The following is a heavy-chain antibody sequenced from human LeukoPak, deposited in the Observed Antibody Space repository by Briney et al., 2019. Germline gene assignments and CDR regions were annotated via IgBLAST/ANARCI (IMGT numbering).Heavy chain of an antibody. V-gene: IGHV4-59*01. CDR1: GGSISGYY. J-gene: IGHJ4*02. D-gene: IGHD5-18*01. CDR2: IYYSGST. CDR3: ARAPDIYSYGGFDY. Sequence: SETLSLTCTVSGGSISGYYWSWIRQPPRKGLEWIGHIYYSGSTNYNPSLKSRVTISVDTSKNQFSLNLRSVTAADTAVYYCARAPDIYSYGGFDYWGQGTLVIVSS.